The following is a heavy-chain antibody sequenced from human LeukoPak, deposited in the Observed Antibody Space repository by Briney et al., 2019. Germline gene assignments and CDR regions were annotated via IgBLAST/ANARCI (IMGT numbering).Heavy chain of an antibody. V-gene: IGHV3-74*01. D-gene: IGHD5-24*01. CDR2: INSDGSST. J-gene: IGHJ3*02. CDR1: GFTFSSYW. Sequence: GGSLRLSCAASGFTFSSYWMHWVRQAPGKGLVWVSRINSDGSSTSYADSVKGRFTISRDNAKNTLYLQMNSLRAEDTAVYYCARVSEGWLGAFDIWGQGTMVTVSS. CDR3: ARVSEGWLGAFDI.